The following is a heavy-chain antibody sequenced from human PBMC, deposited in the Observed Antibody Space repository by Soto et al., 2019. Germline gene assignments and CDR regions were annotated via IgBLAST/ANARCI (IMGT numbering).Heavy chain of an antibody. V-gene: IGHV4-34*01. Sequence: QVQLQQWGAGLLKPSETLSLTCAVYGGSFSGYYWSWIRQPPGKGLEGIGEINHVGGTNYNPSLKSRLTISVDTSKNQFSLKVNSVTAADTAVYYCARGQKGYSSSWYVDWGQGTPVTVSS. J-gene: IGHJ4*02. D-gene: IGHD6-13*01. CDR3: ARGQKGYSSSWYVD. CDR1: GGSFSGYY. CDR2: INHVGGT.